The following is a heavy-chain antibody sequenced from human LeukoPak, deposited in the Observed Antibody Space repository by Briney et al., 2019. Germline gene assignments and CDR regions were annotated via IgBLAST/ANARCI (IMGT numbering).Heavy chain of an antibody. J-gene: IGHJ5*02. CDR3: ARDMLSGRYYGSGSYYNWFDP. V-gene: IGHV7-4-1*02. CDR1: GYTFTSYA. D-gene: IGHD3-10*01. CDR2: INTNTGNP. Sequence: ASVKVSCKASGYTFTSYAMNWVRQAPGQGLEWMGWINTNTGNPTYAQGFTGRFVFSLDTSVSTAYLQISSLKAEDTAVYYCARDMLSGRYYGSGSYYNWFDPWGQGTLVTVSS.